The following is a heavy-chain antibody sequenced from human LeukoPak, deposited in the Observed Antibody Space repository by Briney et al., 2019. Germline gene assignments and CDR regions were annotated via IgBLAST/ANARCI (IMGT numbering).Heavy chain of an antibody. CDR3: ARDLGGLATTVELDY. D-gene: IGHD5-12*01. Sequence: PGGSLRLSCAASGFTFTGYTMNWVRQAPGKGLEWVSYIGSSDNTIYYSDSVEGRFTISRDNAKNSLYLQMKSLRAEDTAIYYCARDLGGLATTVELDYWGQGTLVTVSS. CDR2: IGSSDNTI. V-gene: IGHV3-48*04. J-gene: IGHJ4*02. CDR1: GFTFTGYT.